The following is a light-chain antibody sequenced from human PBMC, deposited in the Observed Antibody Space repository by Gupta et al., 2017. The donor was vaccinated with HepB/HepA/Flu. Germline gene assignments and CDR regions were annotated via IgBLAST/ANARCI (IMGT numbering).Light chain of an antibody. J-gene: IGLJ2*01. CDR1: NLGRKN. CDR2: RDD. CDR3: QVWDSNNVK. V-gene: IGLV3-9*01. Sequence: SYELTQPLSVSVAPGQTATITCGGDNLGRKNVHWYQHRPGQAPVLVIYRDDNRTSVIPGRFSGSNSGSTATLTISRAQAGDEDDYYCQVWDSNNVKFGGGTKLTVL.